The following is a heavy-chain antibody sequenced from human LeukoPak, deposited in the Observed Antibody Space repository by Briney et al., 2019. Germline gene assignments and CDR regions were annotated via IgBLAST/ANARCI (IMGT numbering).Heavy chain of an antibody. Sequence: GGSLRLSCAASGFTLSSYAMSWVRQAPGKGLEWVSASSGSGGSTYYADSVKGRFTISRDNSKNTLYLQMNSLRAEDTAVYYCAKAAYDYVWGSYRYTDYWGQGTLVTVSS. CDR3: AKAAYDYVWGSYRYTDY. V-gene: IGHV3-23*01. J-gene: IGHJ4*02. CDR1: GFTLSSYA. D-gene: IGHD3-16*02. CDR2: SSGSGGST.